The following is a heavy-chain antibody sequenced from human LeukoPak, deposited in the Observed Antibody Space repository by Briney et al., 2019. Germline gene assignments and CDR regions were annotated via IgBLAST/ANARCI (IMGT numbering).Heavy chain of an antibody. CDR2: ISSSGSGGNT. CDR3: AKRLRYFDSTNYYFDY. V-gene: IGHV3-23*01. Sequence: GGSLRLSCVASGVTLSNYAMGWARQAPGKGLEWVSGISSSGSGGNTYYADSVKGRFTISRDNSKNTLYLQMNSLRAEDTAVYYCAKRLRYFDSTNYYFDYWGQGTLVTVSS. J-gene: IGHJ4*02. D-gene: IGHD3-9*01. CDR1: GVTLSNYA.